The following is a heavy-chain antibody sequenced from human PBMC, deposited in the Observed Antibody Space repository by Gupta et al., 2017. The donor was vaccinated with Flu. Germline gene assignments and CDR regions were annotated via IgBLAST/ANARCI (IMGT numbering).Heavy chain of an antibody. CDR2: IYHSGSP. J-gene: IGHJ5*02. V-gene: IGHV4-4*02. Sequence: QVPLRESGPGLVKPWGTLSLTCAASGGSLSSSNWWPWVRQPPGKGLEWIGEIYHSGSPNYNPSLKSRATISVDKSKNQFSLNLSSVTAADTAVYYCARVAYRRDWFDPWGQGTLVTVSS. D-gene: IGHD4-4*01. CDR1: GGSLSSSNW. CDR3: ARVAYRRDWFDP.